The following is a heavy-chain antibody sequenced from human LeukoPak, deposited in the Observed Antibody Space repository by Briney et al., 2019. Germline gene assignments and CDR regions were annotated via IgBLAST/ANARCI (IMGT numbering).Heavy chain of an antibody. CDR1: GFTFSSYA. J-gene: IGHJ3*02. V-gene: IGHV3-30-3*01. D-gene: IGHD5-12*01. Sequence: GGSLRLSCAASGFTFSSYAMHWVRQAPGKGLEWVAVISYDGSNKYYADSVKGRFTISRDNSKNTLYLQMNSLRAEDTAVYYCARGSGGYGGWDAFDIRGQGTMVTVSS. CDR3: ARGSGGYGGWDAFDI. CDR2: ISYDGSNK.